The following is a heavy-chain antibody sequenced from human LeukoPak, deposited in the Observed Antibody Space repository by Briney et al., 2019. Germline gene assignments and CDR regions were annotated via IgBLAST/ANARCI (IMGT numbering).Heavy chain of an antibody. CDR1: GYTFTDYY. V-gene: IGHV1-2*02. Sequence: ASVKVSCKASGYTFTDYYMHWVRQAPGQGLEWLGWINPNSGGTNYAQKFQGRVTMTRDTSISTAYMELSRLRSEDTAVYYCAREYYDSSAYNQEAIDYWGQGTLVTVSS. CDR3: AREYYDSSAYNQEAIDY. D-gene: IGHD3-22*01. J-gene: IGHJ4*02. CDR2: INPNSGGT.